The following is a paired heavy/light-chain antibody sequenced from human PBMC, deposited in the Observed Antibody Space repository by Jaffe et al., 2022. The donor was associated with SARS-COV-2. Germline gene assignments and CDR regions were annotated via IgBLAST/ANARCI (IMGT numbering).Light chain of an antibody. V-gene: IGKV3-15*01. CDR1: QSVRSN. CDR3: QQHNNWPGT. J-gene: IGKJ2*01. CDR2: GAS. Sequence: EIVMTQSPATLSVSPGERVTLSCRASQSVRSNLAWYQQKPGQAPRLLIHGASTRATGIPARFTGSGSGTEFTLTIRSLQSEDFAVYYCQQHNNWPGTFGQGTKLEIK.
Heavy chain of an antibody. CDR2: IWYDASNK. Sequence: QVQLVESGGGVVQPGRSLRLSCTASGFTFRSYGMHWVRRAPGKGLEWVAVIWYDASNKYYADSVKGRFTISRDNSKNTLYLQMNSLRAEDTAVYHCAREQKVVSGDEGNWFDPWGQGTLVTVTS. CDR1: GFTFRSYG. CDR3: AREQKVVSGDEGNWFDP. J-gene: IGHJ5*02. V-gene: IGHV3-33*01. D-gene: IGHD2-2*01.